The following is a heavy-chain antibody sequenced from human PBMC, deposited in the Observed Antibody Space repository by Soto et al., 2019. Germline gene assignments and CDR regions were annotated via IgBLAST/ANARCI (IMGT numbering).Heavy chain of an antibody. CDR1: GFTFSSYG. CDR2: IWYDGSNK. Sequence: GGSLRLSCAASGFTFSSYGMHWVRQAPGKGLEWVAVIWYDGSNKYYADSVKGRFTISRDNSKNTLYLQMNSLRAEDTAVYYCARGPLVTPIPYYYYYMDVWGKGTTVTVSS. D-gene: IGHD2-21*02. V-gene: IGHV3-33*01. J-gene: IGHJ6*03. CDR3: ARGPLVTPIPYYYYYMDV.